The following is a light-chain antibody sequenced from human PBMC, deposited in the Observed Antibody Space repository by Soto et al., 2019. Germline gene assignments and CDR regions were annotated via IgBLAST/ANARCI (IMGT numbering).Light chain of an antibody. CDR3: QHYNSYSEA. V-gene: IGKV1-27*01. Sequence: ASLGDSVTITFLASQGINNYLAWYQQKPGKVPVLLIYSASTLKAGVPSRFSGSGSGTEFTLTISSLQPDDFATYYCQHYNSYSEAFGQGTKVDIK. CDR2: SAS. J-gene: IGKJ1*01. CDR1: QGINNY.